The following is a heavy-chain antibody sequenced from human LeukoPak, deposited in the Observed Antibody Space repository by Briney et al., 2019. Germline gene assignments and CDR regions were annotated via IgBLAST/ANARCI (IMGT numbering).Heavy chain of an antibody. CDR1: GGSISSYY. D-gene: IGHD2-15*01. Sequence: SETLSLTCTVSGGSISSYYWSWIRQPAGKGLEWIGRIYTSGSTNYNPSLKSRVTMSVDTSKNQFSLKLSSVTAADTAVYYCARAAGYCSGGSCHYYFDYWGQGTLVTVSS. J-gene: IGHJ4*02. CDR2: IYTSGST. CDR3: ARAAGYCSGGSCHYYFDY. V-gene: IGHV4-4*07.